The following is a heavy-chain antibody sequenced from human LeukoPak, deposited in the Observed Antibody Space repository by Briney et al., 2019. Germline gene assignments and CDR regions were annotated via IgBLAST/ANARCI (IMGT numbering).Heavy chain of an antibody. CDR3: ARDRYSYGTPDAFDI. CDR1: GGSISSYY. CDR2: IYYSGST. V-gene: IGHV4-59*01. J-gene: IGHJ3*02. D-gene: IGHD5-18*01. Sequence: MSSETLSLTCTVSGGSISSYYWSWIRQPPGKGLEWIGYIYYSGSTNYNPSLKSRVTISVDTSKNQFSLKLSSVTAADTAVYYCARDRYSYGTPDAFDIWGQGTMVTVSS.